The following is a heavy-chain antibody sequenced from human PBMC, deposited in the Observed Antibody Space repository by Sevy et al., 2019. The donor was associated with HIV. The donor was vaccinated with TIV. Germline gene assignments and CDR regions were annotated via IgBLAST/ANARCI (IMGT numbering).Heavy chain of an antibody. CDR3: ARVPSCGGDCYSVPYFDY. D-gene: IGHD2-21*02. J-gene: IGHJ4*02. Sequence: ASVKVSCKASGYTFTGYYMHWVRQAPGQGLEWMGWINPNSGGTNYAQKFQGRVTMTRDTSISTAYMELSRLRSDDTAEYYCARVPSCGGDCYSVPYFDYWGQGTLVTVSS. CDR1: GYTFTGYY. CDR2: INPNSGGT. V-gene: IGHV1-2*02.